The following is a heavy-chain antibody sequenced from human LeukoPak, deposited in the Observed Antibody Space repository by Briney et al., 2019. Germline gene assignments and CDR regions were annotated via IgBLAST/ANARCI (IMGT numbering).Heavy chain of an antibody. J-gene: IGHJ6*02. D-gene: IGHD3-10*01. CDR1: GFTFDDYA. Sequence: GGSLRLSCAASGFTFDDYAMHWVRQAPGKGLEWVSGISWNSGSIGYADSVKGRFTISRDNAKNSLELQMNSLRAEDTAVYYCGASMNVWGQGTTVTVSS. V-gene: IGHV3-9*01. CDR3: GASMNV. CDR2: ISWNSGSI.